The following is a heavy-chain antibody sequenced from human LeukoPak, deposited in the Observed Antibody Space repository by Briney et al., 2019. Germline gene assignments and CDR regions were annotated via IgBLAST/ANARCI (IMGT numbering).Heavy chain of an antibody. CDR2: INHSGST. Sequence: SETLSLTCAVYGGSFSGYYWSWIRQPPGKGLEWIGEINHSGSTNYNPSLKSRVTISVDTSKNQFSLKLSSVTAADEDVYYCGSGTHTCADAFDIWRKDTMVSVSS. CDR1: GGSFSGYY. V-gene: IGHV4-34*01. CDR3: GSGTHTCADAFDI. J-gene: IGHJ3*02.